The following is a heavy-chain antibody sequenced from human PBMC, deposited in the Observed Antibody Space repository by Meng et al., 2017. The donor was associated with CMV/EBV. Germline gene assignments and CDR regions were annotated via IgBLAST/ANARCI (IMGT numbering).Heavy chain of an antibody. CDR1: GFSFSDHY. V-gene: IGHV3-72*01. Sequence: SGFSFSDHYMDWVRRSPGKVLEWVGRIRNKANRYTTEYAASVKGRFTISRDDSKNSLYVQMNSLKTEDTAVYYCTRDHPLLPGTLDYWGQGTLVTVSS. D-gene: IGHD1-26*01. J-gene: IGHJ4*02. CDR3: TRDHPLLPGTLDY. CDR2: IRNKANRYTT.